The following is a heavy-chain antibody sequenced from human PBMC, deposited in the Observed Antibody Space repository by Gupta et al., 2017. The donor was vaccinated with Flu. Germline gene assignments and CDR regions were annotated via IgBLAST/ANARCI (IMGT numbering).Heavy chain of an antibody. CDR2: IWYDGSKE. V-gene: IGHV3-33*01. CDR3: ARDFCSSTSCYSYYFDF. CDR1: GCTFSGNA. Sequence: QVQLVESGGGVVQPGRPLRLSCAASGCTFSGNAMHWVRQAPGKGLEWVAIIWYDGSKEYYADSVKGRCSISRDNSRNTLYLQLNSLRAEDTAVYYCARDFCSSTSCYSYYFDFWGQGTLVTVSS. D-gene: IGHD2-2*01. J-gene: IGHJ4*02.